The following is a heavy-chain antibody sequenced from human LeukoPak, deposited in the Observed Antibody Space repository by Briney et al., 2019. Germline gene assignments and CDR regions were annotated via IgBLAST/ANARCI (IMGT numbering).Heavy chain of an antibody. CDR2: ILYSGTTT. CDR3: ARGRYSAGDNWFDP. CDR1: GGSISPYY. D-gene: IGHD3-9*01. J-gene: IGHJ5*02. Sequence: SETPSLTCTVSGGSISPYYWSWIRQTPGKGLEWIGYILYSGTTTNYNPSLKSRVTMLIDTSKNQFSLKLSSVTAADTAVYYCARGRYSAGDNWFDPWGQGTLVTVSS. V-gene: IGHV4-59*01.